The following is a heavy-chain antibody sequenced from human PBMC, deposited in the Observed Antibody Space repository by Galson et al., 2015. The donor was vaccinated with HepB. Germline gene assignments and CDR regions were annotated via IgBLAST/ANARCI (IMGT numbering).Heavy chain of an antibody. CDR2: THYRSQWYS. Sequence: CAISGDSVSSRTASWNWIRQSPSRGLEWLGRTHYRSQWYSEYSASVRGRMTISPDTSENQFSLHLSSVTPEDTAIYFCARAWTSRPSTRQTDHFDYWGQGTLVTVSS. V-gene: IGHV6-1*01. CDR1: GDSVSSRTAS. CDR3: ARAWTSRPSTRQTDHFDY. D-gene: IGHD1-1*01. J-gene: IGHJ4*02.